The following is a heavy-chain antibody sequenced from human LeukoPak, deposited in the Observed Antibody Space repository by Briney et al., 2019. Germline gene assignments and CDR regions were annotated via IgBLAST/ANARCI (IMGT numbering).Heavy chain of an antibody. CDR1: GISLSTSGMC. CDR2: IDWDDDK. CDR3: ARTDSSGYYSDY. V-gene: IGHV2-70*11. J-gene: IGHJ4*02. Sequence: SGPTLVNPTQTLTLTCTFSGISLSTSGMCVSWIRQPPGKALEWLARIDWDDDKYYSTSLKTRLAISKDTSKNQVVLTMTNMDPVDTATYYCARTDSSGYYSDYWGQGTLVTVSS. D-gene: IGHD6-19*01.